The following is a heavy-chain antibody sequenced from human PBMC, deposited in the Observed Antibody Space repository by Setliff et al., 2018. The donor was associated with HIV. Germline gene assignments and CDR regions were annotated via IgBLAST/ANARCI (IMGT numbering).Heavy chain of an antibody. V-gene: IGHV1-18*01. J-gene: IGHJ6*01. CDR1: GYTFTSYG. CDR3: AGGPGVTIFGVVIRNGMDV. CDR2: ISAYNGNT. Sequence: ASVKVSCKASGYTFTSYGISWVRQAPGQGLEWMGWISAYNGNTNYAQKFQGRVTMTTDTSTSTAYMELRSLRSDDTAVYYCAGGPGVTIFGVVIRNGMDVWGQGTTVTVSS. D-gene: IGHD3-3*01.